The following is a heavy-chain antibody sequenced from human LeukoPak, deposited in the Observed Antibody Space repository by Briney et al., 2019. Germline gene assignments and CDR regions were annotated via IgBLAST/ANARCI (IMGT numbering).Heavy chain of an antibody. D-gene: IGHD6-19*01. CDR1: GLTFSSYA. J-gene: IGHJ4*02. CDR3: AKSSEQWLDALDF. CDR2: ISGGGVST. V-gene: IGHV3-23*01. Sequence: GGSLRLSCAASGLTFSSYAMSWVRQAPGKGLEYISAISGGGVSTYYADSVTGRFIISRDNSKNTLYLQMNSLRAEDTAVYYCAKSSEQWLDALDFWGQGTLVTVSS.